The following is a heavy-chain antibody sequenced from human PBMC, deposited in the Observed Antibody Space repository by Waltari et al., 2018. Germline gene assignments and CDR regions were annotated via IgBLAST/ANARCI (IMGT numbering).Heavy chain of an antibody. CDR1: GYSISSGYY. Sequence: QVQLQESGPGLVKPSETLSLTCTVSGYSISSGYYWGWIRQPPGKGLEWIGSIYHSGSTYYNPSLKSRVTISVDTSKNQFSLKLSSVTAADTAVYYCARVGGTKPLGWYFDLWGRGTLVTVSS. D-gene: IGHD1-7*01. J-gene: IGHJ2*01. CDR2: IYHSGST. V-gene: IGHV4-38-2*02. CDR3: ARVGGTKPLGWYFDL.